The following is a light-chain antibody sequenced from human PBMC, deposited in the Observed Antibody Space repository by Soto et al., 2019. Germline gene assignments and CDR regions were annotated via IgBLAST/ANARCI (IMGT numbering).Light chain of an antibody. CDR2: DVA. CDR1: SSDVGGSKF. J-gene: IGLJ1*01. Sequence: QSVLTQPASVSASPGQSITISCTGTSSDVGGSKFVSWYQQHPGKPPKLIIYDVATRPSGVSNRFSGSKSGSTASLIISRLQTEDEADYYCVSFTSSTTYVFGSGTKLTVL. CDR3: VSFTSSTTYV. V-gene: IGLV2-14*03.